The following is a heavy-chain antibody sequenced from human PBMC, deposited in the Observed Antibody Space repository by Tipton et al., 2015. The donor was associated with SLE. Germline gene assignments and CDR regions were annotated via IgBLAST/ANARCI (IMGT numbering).Heavy chain of an antibody. V-gene: IGHV4-59*12. CDR1: GGSISSYY. CDR3: VRDVGPYGTLTYGTLTSFRNILDL. Sequence: TLSLTCTVSGGSISSYYWSWIRQPPGKGLEWIGYIYYSGSTNYNPSLKSRVTISEDTPKNQFSLKLTSVTAADTAVYYCVRDVGPYGTLTYGTLTSFRNILDLWGRGTLVTVSS. J-gene: IGHJ2*01. CDR2: IYYSGST. D-gene: IGHD3-9*01.